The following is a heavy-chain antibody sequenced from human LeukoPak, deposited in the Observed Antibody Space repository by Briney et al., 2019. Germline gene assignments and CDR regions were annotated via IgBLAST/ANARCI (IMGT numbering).Heavy chain of an antibody. CDR3: AREDSSWNLMRYNYYMDV. D-gene: IGHD6-13*01. V-gene: IGHV1-8*03. CDR2: MNPNSGNT. Sequence: ASVKVSCKASGYTFTSYDINWVRQATGQGLEWMGWMNPNSGNTGYAQKFQGRVTITRNTSISTAYMELSSLRSEDTAVYYCAREDSSWNLMRYNYYMDVWGKGTTVTVSS. CDR1: GYTFTSYD. J-gene: IGHJ6*03.